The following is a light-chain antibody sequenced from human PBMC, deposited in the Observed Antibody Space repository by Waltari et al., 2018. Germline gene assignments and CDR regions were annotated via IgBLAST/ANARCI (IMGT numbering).Light chain of an antibody. Sequence: QSVLTQPPSVSGAPGQRVTISCTGSSSNIGAGYDVHWYQHLPGTAPKLLIYANPHRPSGVPDRFSGSKSGTSASLAITGLQAEDEADYYCQSYDSSLSASVVFGGGTKLTVL. V-gene: IGLV1-40*01. CDR2: ANP. J-gene: IGLJ2*01. CDR1: SSNIGAGYD. CDR3: QSYDSSLSASVV.